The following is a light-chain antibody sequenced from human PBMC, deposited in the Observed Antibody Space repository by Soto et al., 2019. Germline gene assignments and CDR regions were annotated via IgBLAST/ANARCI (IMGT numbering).Light chain of an antibody. CDR2: DAS. CDR3: QQRYNWLT. Sequence: EIVLTQSPATLSLSPGERATLSCRASRSVTTFLAWYQHKPGQAPRLLIYDASNRATGIPARFSGSGSGTDFTLTISSLEPEDFAVYYCQQRYNWLTFGGGTKVEIK. J-gene: IGKJ4*01. CDR1: RSVTTF. V-gene: IGKV3-11*01.